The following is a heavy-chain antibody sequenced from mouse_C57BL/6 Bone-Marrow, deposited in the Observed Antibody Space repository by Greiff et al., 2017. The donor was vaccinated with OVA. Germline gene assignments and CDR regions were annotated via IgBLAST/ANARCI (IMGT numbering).Heavy chain of an antibody. CDR3: ARGRELSDYFDY. J-gene: IGHJ2*01. CDR1: GFTFSDYG. Sequence: DVKLVESGGGLVKPGGSLKLSCAASGFTFSDYGMHWVRQAPEKGLEWVAYISSGSSTIYYADTVKGRFTISRDNAKNTLFLQMTSLRSEDTAMYYCARGRELSDYFDYWGQGTTLTVSS. D-gene: IGHD4-1*01. CDR2: ISSGSSTI. V-gene: IGHV5-17*01.